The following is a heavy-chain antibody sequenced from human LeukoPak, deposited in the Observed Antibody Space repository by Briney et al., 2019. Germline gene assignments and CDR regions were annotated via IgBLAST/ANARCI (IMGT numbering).Heavy chain of an antibody. CDR1: GFTFSSFW. V-gene: IGHV3-74*03. CDR3: ARNRDYDLFDP. D-gene: IGHD5-12*01. CDR2: IEGDGSRS. Sequence: GGSLRLSCAASGFTFSSFWMHWVRQAPGKGLVWVSRIEGDGSRSTYADSVKGRFTISRDNAKNTLYLQMTSLRAEDTAVYYCARNRDYDLFDPWGQGTLVTVSS. J-gene: IGHJ5*02.